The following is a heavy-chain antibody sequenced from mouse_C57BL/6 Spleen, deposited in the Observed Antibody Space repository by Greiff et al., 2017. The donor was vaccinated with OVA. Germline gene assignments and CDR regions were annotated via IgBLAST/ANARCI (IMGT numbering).Heavy chain of an antibody. V-gene: IGHV1-26*01. CDR2: INPNNGGT. J-gene: IGHJ2*01. Sequence: VQLQQSGPELVKPGASVKISCKASGYTFTDYYMNWVKQSHGKSLEWIGDINPNNGGTSYNQKFKGKATLTVDKSSSTAYMELRSLTSEDSAVYYCARRTGGYFDYWGQGTTLTVSS. CDR3: ARRTGGYFDY. D-gene: IGHD4-1*01. CDR1: GYTFTDYY.